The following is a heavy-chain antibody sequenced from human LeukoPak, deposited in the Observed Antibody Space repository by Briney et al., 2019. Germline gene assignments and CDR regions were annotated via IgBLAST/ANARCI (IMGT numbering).Heavy chain of an antibody. CDR3: ARDRGVRGIMDY. D-gene: IGHD3-10*01. V-gene: IGHV1-8*01. CDR2: MNPNSGNT. J-gene: IGHJ4*02. Sequence: GASVKVSCKASGYTFTSYDINWVRQATGQGLEWMGWMNPNSGNTGYAQKFQGRVIITRNTSISTAYMELSSLRSEDTAVYYCARDRGVRGIMDYWGQGILVTVSS. CDR1: GYTFTSYD.